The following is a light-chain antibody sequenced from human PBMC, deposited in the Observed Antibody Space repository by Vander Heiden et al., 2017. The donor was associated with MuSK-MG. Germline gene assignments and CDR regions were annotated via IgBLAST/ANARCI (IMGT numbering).Light chain of an antibody. V-gene: IGKV1-39*01. J-gene: IGKJ1*01. CDR2: AAS. CDR1: QSTSSS. CDR3: QQSYSAPWT. Sequence: DIQMTQSPSSLSASVGDRVTITCRASQSTSSSLNWYQQKPGKAPNLLIYAASSLQSGVPSRFSGSGSGTDFTLTISSPQPEDFATYYCQQSYSAPWTFGQGTKVEIK.